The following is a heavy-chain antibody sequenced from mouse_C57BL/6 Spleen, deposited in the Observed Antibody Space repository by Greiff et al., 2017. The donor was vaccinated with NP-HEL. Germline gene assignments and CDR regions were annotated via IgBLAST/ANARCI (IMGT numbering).Heavy chain of an antibody. CDR1: GFTFSDYG. D-gene: IGHD2-4*01. CDR3: ESPLYYDYDRGFSD. CDR2: ISSGSSTI. Sequence: EVHLVESGGGLVKPGGSLKLSCAASGFTFSDYGMHWVRQAPEKGLEWVAYISSGSSTIYYADTVKGRFTISRDNAKNTLFLQMTSLRSEDTAMYYCESPLYYDYDRGFSDWGKGTLVTVSA. V-gene: IGHV5-17*01. J-gene: IGHJ3*01.